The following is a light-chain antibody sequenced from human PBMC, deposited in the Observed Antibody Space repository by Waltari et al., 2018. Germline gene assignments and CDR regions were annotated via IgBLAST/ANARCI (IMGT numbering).Light chain of an antibody. CDR2: VNSDGSH. CDR1: RGHSTTV. J-gene: IGLJ3*02. V-gene: IGLV4-69*01. CDR3: QTGGHGTWV. Sequence: QLVLTQSPSASASLGPSVKLTCTLSRGHSTTVIAWHPQQAETGPRYLMKVNSDGSHSKGDKIPDRFSGSSSGAERYLTISNLQSEDEADYYCQTGGHGTWVFGGGTKLTVL.